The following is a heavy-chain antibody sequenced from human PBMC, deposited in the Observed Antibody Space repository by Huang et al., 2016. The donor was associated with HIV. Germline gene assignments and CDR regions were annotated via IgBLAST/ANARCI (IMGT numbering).Heavy chain of an antibody. D-gene: IGHD3-22*01. Sequence: QVQLVQSGAEVKKPGASVKVSCKASGFNFNNYDFNWVRQASGQGLEWMGWMNPKSGNTCYSQKFQGRGTITRNTSITTAYMELRSLRSEDTVVYYCARARGFLYDSTGYYSRYYFDSWGQGTLVTISS. V-gene: IGHV1-8*03. J-gene: IGHJ4*02. CDR3: ARARGFLYDSTGYYSRYYFDS. CDR2: MNPKSGNT. CDR1: GFNFNNYD.